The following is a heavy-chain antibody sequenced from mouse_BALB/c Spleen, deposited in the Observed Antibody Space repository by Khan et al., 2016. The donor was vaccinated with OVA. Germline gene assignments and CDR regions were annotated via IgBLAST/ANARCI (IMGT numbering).Heavy chain of an antibody. V-gene: IGHV2-6-1*01. J-gene: IGHJ4*01. CDR3: ARQPYYHYNIMDY. D-gene: IGHD2-10*01. CDR1: GFSLTNYG. Sequence: QVRLQQSGPGLAAPSQSLSITCTISGFSLTNYGVHWVRQPPGKGLEWLVVIWSDGSTNYNSVLKSRLTITKDNSPSQVFLKMNSLQTDDTAIYFCARQPYYHYNIMDYWGQGTSVTVSS. CDR2: IWSDGST.